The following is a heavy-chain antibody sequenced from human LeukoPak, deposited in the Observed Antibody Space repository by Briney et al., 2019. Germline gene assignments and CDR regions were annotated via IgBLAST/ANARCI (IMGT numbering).Heavy chain of an antibody. V-gene: IGHV4-39*01. CDR3: ASPGIAAAGFDY. Sequence: PSETLSLTCTVSGGSISSSSHYWGWIRQPPGKGLEWIGNIYYSGSTYYNPSLKSRVTISVDTSKNQFSLKLSSVTAADTAVYYCASPGIAAAGFDYWGQGTLVTVSS. CDR2: IYYSGST. D-gene: IGHD6-13*01. J-gene: IGHJ4*02. CDR1: GGSISSSSHY.